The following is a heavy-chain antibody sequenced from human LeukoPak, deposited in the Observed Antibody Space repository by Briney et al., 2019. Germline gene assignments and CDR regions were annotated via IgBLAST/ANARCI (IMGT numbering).Heavy chain of an antibody. Sequence: GRSLRLSCAASSFTFSSYGMHWVRQAPGKGLEWVAVISYDGSNKYYADSVKGRFTISRDNSKNTLYLQMNSLRAEDTAVYYCAKDQLERRKLYYFDYWGQGTLVTVSS. CDR1: SFTFSSYG. CDR3: AKDQLERRKLYYFDY. J-gene: IGHJ4*02. CDR2: ISYDGSNK. V-gene: IGHV3-30*18. D-gene: IGHD1-1*01.